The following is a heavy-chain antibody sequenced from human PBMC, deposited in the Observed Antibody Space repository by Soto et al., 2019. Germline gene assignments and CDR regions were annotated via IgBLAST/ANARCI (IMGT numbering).Heavy chain of an antibody. Sequence: GGSLRLSCEASGFTFSNYAMAWVRQTPGEGPEWVSTIGSGDDIFYAESVQGRFIISRDDSRSTMYLQMDNLRVEDTAIYFCAKDSISYNGIYDAFDVWGQGTVVTVSS. J-gene: IGHJ3*01. CDR3: AKDSISYNGIYDAFDV. CDR1: GFTFSNYA. V-gene: IGHV3-23*01. D-gene: IGHD3-3*02. CDR2: IGSGDDI.